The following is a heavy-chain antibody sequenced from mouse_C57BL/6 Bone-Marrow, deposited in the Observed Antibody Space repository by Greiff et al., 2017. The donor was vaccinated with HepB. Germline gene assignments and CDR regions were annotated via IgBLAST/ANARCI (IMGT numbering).Heavy chain of an antibody. V-gene: IGHV1-18*01. Sequence: VQLQQSGPELVKPGASVKIPCKASGYTFTDYNMDWVKQSHGKSLEWIGDINPNNGGTIYNQKFKGKATLTVDKSSSTAYMELRSLTSEDTAVYYCARSGIYYDYDEGYYYAMDYWGQGTSVTVSS. J-gene: IGHJ4*01. CDR2: INPNNGGT. CDR1: GYTFTDYN. CDR3: ARSGIYYDYDEGYYYAMDY. D-gene: IGHD2-4*01.